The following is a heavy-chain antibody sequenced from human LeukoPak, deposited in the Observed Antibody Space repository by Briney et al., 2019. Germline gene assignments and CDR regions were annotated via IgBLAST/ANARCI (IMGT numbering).Heavy chain of an antibody. CDR1: GYTFTSYG. CDR2: INAYNGNT. D-gene: IGHD6-19*01. V-gene: IGHV1-18*01. J-gene: IGHJ4*02. Sequence: GASVKVSCKASGYTFTSYGISWVRQAPGQGLERMGWINAYNGNTNYAQKLQGRVTITTDTYTSTAYMELRSLRSDDTAVYYCARDDPYSSGWYANYWGQGTLVTVSS. CDR3: ARDDPYSSGWYANY.